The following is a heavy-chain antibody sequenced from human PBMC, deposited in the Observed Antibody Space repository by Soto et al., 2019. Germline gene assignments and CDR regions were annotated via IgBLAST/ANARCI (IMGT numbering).Heavy chain of an antibody. J-gene: IGHJ4*02. CDR3: AKVLYSRGSPGPFDY. V-gene: IGHV3-9*01. CDR2: ISWNGGGI. D-gene: IGHD6-19*01. CDR1: GFSFDDYA. Sequence: EVQVVESGGGLVQPGRSLRLSCAASGFSFDDYAMHWVRQAPGKGLEWVSGISWNGGGIGYADSVKGRVTISRDNAKNSLYLQMNSLRAEDTALYYCAKVLYSRGSPGPFDYWGQGTLVTVSS.